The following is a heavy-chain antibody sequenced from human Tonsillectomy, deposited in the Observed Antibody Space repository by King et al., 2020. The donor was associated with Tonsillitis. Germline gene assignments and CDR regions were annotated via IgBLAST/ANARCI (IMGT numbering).Heavy chain of an antibody. V-gene: IGHV3-30*18. CDR1: GFTFSSYG. CDR2: ISYDGGNQ. CDR3: VKDLHDWADYDFEAYSYGLDV. D-gene: IGHD3-3*01. Sequence: QVQLVESGGGVVQPGRSLRLSCAASGFTFSSYGMHWVRQAPGKGLEWVAVISYDGGNQYYADSVKGRFTISRDNSKNTLYLQMSSLRAEDTAFYYCVKDLHDWADYDFEAYSYGLDVWGQGTTVTVSS. J-gene: IGHJ6*02.